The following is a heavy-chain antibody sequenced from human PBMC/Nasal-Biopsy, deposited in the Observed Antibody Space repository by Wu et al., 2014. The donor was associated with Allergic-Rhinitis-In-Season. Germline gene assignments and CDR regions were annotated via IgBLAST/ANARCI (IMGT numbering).Heavy chain of an antibody. CDR1: GSSMRGYQ. D-gene: IGHD2-15*01. J-gene: IGHJ4*02. CDR2: VYTTGST. Sequence: TLSLTCFVSGSSMRGYQWSWIRQPAGKGLEWIAIVYTTGSTNYNPSLKSRVTISVDTSKNQFSLKLSSVTAADTAVYYCARLPDIVGWPFDSWGLGTLVTVSS. CDR3: ARLPDIVGWPFDS. V-gene: IGHV4-4*07.